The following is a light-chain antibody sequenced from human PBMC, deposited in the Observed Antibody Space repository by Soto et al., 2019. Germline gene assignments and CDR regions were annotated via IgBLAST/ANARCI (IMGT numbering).Light chain of an antibody. CDR2: RND. CDR1: NSRSGSNY. Sequence: QSVLPQPPSASGTPGQRVTISCSTTNSRSGSNYVYWYQQLPGAAPKLLIYRNDQRPSGVPDRFSASKSGTSASLAISGLRSEDEAGYFCAKCDGSLGVYVFGSGTKVTVL. CDR3: AKCDGSLGVYV. J-gene: IGLJ1*01. V-gene: IGLV1-47*01.